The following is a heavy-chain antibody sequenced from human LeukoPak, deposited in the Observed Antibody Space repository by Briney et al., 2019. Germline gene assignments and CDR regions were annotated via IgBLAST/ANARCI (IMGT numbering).Heavy chain of an antibody. V-gene: IGHV6-1*01. Sequence: SQTLSLTCAISGDSVSSNSAAWNWIRHSPSRGLEWLGRTYYRSKWYNEYAGSVKSRITINPDTSQNQFSLQLNSVTPEDTAVYYCARDGRIRGGWYSTLDYWGQGILVTVSS. D-gene: IGHD6-19*01. CDR3: ARDGRIRGGWYSTLDY. CDR1: GDSVSSNSAA. J-gene: IGHJ4*02. CDR2: TYYRSKWYN.